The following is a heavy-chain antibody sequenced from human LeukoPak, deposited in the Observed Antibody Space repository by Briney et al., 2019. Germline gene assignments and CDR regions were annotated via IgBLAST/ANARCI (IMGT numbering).Heavy chain of an antibody. J-gene: IGHJ4*02. CDR2: LSSNGEIK. CDR3: VKTYSGTYYDF. V-gene: IGHV3-64D*06. CDR1: GFTITSYA. Sequence: GGSLRLSCSASGFTITSYAMHWVRQAPGKGLEYVSALSSNGEIKFYADSVKGRFTISRDSSKNTLDLQMSSLRAEDTALYYCVKTYSGTYYDFWGQGTLVTVSS. D-gene: IGHD1-26*01.